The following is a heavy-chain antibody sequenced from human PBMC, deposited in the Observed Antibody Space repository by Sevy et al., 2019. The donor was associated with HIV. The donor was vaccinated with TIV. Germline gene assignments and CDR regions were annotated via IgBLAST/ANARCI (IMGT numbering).Heavy chain of an antibody. Sequence: GGSLRLSCTASGFTVSSNYLTWVRQAPGKGLEWVAVIYSGGITYYAESLKGRFTISRDNSKNTLYLQMTSLRAEDTAVYSCANLGPTAAAIWHFYYYGMDVWGQGTTVTVSS. D-gene: IGHD6-13*01. CDR1: GFTVSSNY. CDR2: IYSGGIT. V-gene: IGHV3-53*01. J-gene: IGHJ6*02. CDR3: ANLGPTAAAIWHFYYYGMDV.